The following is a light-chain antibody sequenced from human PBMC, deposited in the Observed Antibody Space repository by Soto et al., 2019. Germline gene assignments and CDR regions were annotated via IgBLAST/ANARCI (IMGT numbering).Light chain of an antibody. CDR1: SSNIGNHA. CDR2: YDD. J-gene: IGLJ3*02. Sequence: QSVLTQAPSVSEAPRQRVTISCSGSSSNIGNHAVNWFQQLPGKSPKLLIYYDDLLPSGVSDRFSASKSGSSASLAISGLQSEDEADYYCAAWDDSLNGWVFGGGTKVTVL. V-gene: IGLV1-36*01. CDR3: AAWDDSLNGWV.